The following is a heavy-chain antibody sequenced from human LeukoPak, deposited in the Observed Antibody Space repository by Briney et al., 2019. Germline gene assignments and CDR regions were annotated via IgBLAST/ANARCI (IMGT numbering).Heavy chain of an antibody. CDR1: GFTFSSYS. D-gene: IGHD1-26*01. CDR3: ASSGSYRFDY. J-gene: IGHJ4*02. V-gene: IGHV3-48*02. CDR2: ITASGTAM. Sequence: GGSLRLSCAASGFTFSSYSMNWVRQAPGKRLEWVSHITASGTAMFYADSVKGRFTISRDNAKNSLYLQMNSLRDEDTAVYYCASSGSYRFDYWGQGTLVTVSS.